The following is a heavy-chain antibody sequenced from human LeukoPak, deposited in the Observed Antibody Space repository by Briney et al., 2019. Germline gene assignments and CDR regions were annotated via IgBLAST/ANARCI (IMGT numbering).Heavy chain of an antibody. J-gene: IGHJ4*02. V-gene: IGHV1-2*02. CDR3: ASEPGIINEGDY. CDR2: INPNSGGT. CDR1: GYTFTSYG. Sequence: GASVKVSCKASGYTFTSYGISWVRQAPGQGLEWMGWINPNSGGTNYAQKFQGRVTMTRDTSISTAYMELSRLRSDDTAVYYCASEPGIINEGDYWGQGTLVTVSS. D-gene: IGHD6-13*01.